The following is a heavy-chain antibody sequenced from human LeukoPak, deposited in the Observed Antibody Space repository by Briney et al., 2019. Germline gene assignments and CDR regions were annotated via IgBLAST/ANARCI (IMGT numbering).Heavy chain of an antibody. Sequence: GGSLRLSCAASGFTFSSHSMNWVRQAPGKGLEWVSYISSSSGTIYYADSVKGRFTISRDNAKNSLYLQMNSLRAEDTAVYYCARGAYYYEDWGQGTLVTVSS. CDR1: GFTFSSHS. CDR3: ARGAYYYED. V-gene: IGHV3-48*01. D-gene: IGHD3-22*01. CDR2: ISSSSGTI. J-gene: IGHJ4*02.